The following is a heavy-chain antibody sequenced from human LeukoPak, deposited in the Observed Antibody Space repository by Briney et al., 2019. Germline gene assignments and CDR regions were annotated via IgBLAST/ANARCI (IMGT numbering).Heavy chain of an antibody. CDR3: ARNPPVGGWFDP. J-gene: IGHJ5*02. CDR1: GFTFSDYY. Sequence: GSLRLSCSASGFTFSDYYMSWIRQAPGKGLEWVSYISSSGSTIYYADSVKGRFTISRDNAKNSLYLQMNSLGAEDTAVYYCARNPPVGGWFDPWGQGTLVTVSS. V-gene: IGHV3-11*01. D-gene: IGHD1-26*01. CDR2: ISSSGSTI.